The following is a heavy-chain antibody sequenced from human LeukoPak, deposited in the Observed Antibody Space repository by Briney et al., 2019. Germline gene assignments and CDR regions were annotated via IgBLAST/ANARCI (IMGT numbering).Heavy chain of an antibody. CDR3: ARDSGGYLRYYYFYMDV. V-gene: IGHV4-59*01. J-gene: IGHJ6*03. Sequence: PSETLSLTCTVSGGSISRYYWSWIRQPPGKGLEWMGHIYYSGSTNYNPSLKSQVTISVDTSKNQFSLKLSSVTAADTAVYYCARDSGGYLRYYYFYMDVWGKGTTVTVSS. CDR2: IYYSGST. CDR1: GGSISRYY. D-gene: IGHD1-26*01.